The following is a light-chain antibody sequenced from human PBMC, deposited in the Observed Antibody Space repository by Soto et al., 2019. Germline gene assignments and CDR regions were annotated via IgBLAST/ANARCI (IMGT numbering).Light chain of an antibody. Sequence: QSALTQPRSVSGSPGQSVTISCTGTSSDVGGYNYVSWYQQDPGIAPKLIIYEVTERPSGVPDRFSGSKSGNTASLTISGLQAEDEASYYCCSYAGSYTWVIGGGTKLTV. CDR1: SSDVGGYNY. V-gene: IGLV2-11*01. CDR2: EVT. CDR3: CSYAGSYTWV. J-gene: IGLJ3*02.